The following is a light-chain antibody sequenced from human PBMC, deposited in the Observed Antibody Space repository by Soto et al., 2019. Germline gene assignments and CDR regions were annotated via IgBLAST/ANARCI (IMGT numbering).Light chain of an antibody. Sequence: EIVMTQSPATLSVSPGERVTLSCRASQSVSSRLAWYHQKPGQAPRLLIYDASNRATGIPARFSGSGSGTDFTPTISSLQSEDFAVYYCHQYDYWPLTFGGGTKVDI. CDR1: QSVSSR. CDR3: HQYDYWPLT. V-gene: IGKV3D-15*01. J-gene: IGKJ4*01. CDR2: DAS.